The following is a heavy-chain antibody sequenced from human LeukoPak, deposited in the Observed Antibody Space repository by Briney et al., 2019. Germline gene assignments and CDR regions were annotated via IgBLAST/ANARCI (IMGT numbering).Heavy chain of an antibody. J-gene: IGHJ4*02. CDR3: ARAKGTYYYGSGSYNYFDY. CDR2: IDPSSGDT. D-gene: IGHD3-10*01. V-gene: IGHV1-2*02. Sequence: GASVKVSCKASGYSFTLYYLQWVRQAPGQGLEWMGWIDPSSGDTEYAQKFHGRVTLTRDTSISTAYMELSRLRSDDTAVYYCARAKGTYYYGSGSYNYFDYWGQGTLVTVSS. CDR1: GYSFTLYY.